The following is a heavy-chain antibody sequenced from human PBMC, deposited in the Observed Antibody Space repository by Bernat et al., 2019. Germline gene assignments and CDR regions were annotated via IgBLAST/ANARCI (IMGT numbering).Heavy chain of an antibody. Sequence: QVQLVESGGGVVQPGRSLRLSCAASGFTFSSYAMHWVRQASGKGLEWVAVISYDGSNKYYADSVKGRFTISRDNSKNTLYLQMNSLRAEDTAVYYCARDRTTDYYYYGMDVWGQGTTVTVSS. CDR3: ARDRTTDYYYYGMDV. D-gene: IGHD4-11*01. V-gene: IGHV3-30-3*01. CDR2: ISYDGSNK. J-gene: IGHJ6*02. CDR1: GFTFSSYA.